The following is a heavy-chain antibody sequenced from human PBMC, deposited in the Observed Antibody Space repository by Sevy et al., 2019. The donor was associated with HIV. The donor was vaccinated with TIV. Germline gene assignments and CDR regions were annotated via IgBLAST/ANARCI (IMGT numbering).Heavy chain of an antibody. CDR2: IYTSGST. CDR3: ARESGDCSSTGCYEGVLDY. J-gene: IGHJ4*02. Sequence: SETLSLTCTVSGGSISSGNYYWSWIRQPAGKGLEWIGRIYTSGSTNYNPPLKSRVTISVDTSKNQFSLKLSSVTAADTAVYYCARESGDCSSTGCYEGVLDYWGQGTLVTVSS. V-gene: IGHV4-61*02. D-gene: IGHD2-2*01. CDR1: GGSISSGNYY.